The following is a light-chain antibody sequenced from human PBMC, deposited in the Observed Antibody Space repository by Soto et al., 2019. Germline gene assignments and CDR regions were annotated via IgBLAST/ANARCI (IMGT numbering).Light chain of an antibody. V-gene: IGKV3-20*01. CDR2: GAS. J-gene: IGKJ4*01. CDR1: QSVSSSY. Sequence: EIVLTQSPGTLSLSPGERATLSCRASQSVSSSYLAWYQQKPGQAPRLLIYGASSRATGIPDRFSGSGSGIDFTLTISRLEPEDFAVYYCQLYDTSRLTFGGGTKVDIK. CDR3: QLYDTSRLT.